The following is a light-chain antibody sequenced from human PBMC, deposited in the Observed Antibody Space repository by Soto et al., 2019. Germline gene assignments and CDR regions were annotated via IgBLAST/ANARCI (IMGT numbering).Light chain of an antibody. V-gene: IGLV2-11*01. CDR1: SSDVGAYDY. CDR2: DVT. Sequence: QSVLTQPRSVSGSPGQSVAISCTGTSSDVGAYDYVSWYQQLPGKAPKLMIYDVTKRPSGVPDRFSGSKSGNTASLTISGLQPEDESDYYCCSYAGSPYVFGTGTKVTV. J-gene: IGLJ1*01. CDR3: CSYAGSPYV.